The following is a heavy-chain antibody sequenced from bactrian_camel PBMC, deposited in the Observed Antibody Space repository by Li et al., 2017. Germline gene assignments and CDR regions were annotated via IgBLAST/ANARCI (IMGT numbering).Heavy chain of an antibody. V-gene: IGHV3S63*01. Sequence: HVQLVESGGGSVQAGGSLRLSCAASRYTYCMAWFRQVLGKEREGVAVVYINAQSAIYGDSVKGRFTISQDGAENTVYLQMNSLKPEDSAMYYCAADRMACLRPPVQLAAYNFWGQGTQVTVS. CDR2: VYINAQSA. CDR3: AADRMACLRPPVQLAAYNF. J-gene: IGHJ4*01. CDR1: RYTYC.